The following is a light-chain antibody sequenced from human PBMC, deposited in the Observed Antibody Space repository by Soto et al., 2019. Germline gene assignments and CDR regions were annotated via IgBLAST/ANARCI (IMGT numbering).Light chain of an antibody. CDR1: QSVKIN. CDR2: GAF. V-gene: IGKV3-15*01. Sequence: EIVMTQSPATLSVSPGERATLSCRASQSVKINLAWYHQKPGQAPRLLIYGAFTRATGIPARFSGSGSGTEFTLTISNLQSEEFAVYYCQQYNNWPPISFGQGTRVEIK. CDR3: QQYNNWPPIS. J-gene: IGKJ5*01.